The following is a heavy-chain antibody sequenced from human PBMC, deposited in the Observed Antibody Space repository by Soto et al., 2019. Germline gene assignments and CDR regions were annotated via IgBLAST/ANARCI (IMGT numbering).Heavy chain of an antibody. D-gene: IGHD2-2*01. V-gene: IGHV3-21*01. J-gene: IGHJ4*02. CDR3: AREDSIIIPAVSDF. Sequence: SGGSLRLSCTVSGFAFNNYGINWVRQAPGKGLEWVSSISKSDYTYYSDSVKGRFAIPRDNAKSSVSLQMNTLRVEDTAVYYCAREDSIIIPAVSDFWGQGTLVTVSS. CDR2: ISKSDYT. CDR1: GFAFNNYG.